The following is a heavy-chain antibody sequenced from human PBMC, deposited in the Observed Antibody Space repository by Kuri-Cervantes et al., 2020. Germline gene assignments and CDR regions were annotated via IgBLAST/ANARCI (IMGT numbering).Heavy chain of an antibody. CDR2: INPNSGGT. CDR3: AREKDIVVVTATGGLDY. Sequence: ASVKVSCKASGYTFTGYYMHWVRQAPGQGLEWMGWINPNSGGTNYAQKFQGRVTMTRDTSISTAYMELSSLRSEDTAVYYCAREKDIVVVTATGGLDYWGQGTLVTVSS. J-gene: IGHJ4*02. CDR1: GYTFTGYY. D-gene: IGHD2-21*02. V-gene: IGHV1-2*02.